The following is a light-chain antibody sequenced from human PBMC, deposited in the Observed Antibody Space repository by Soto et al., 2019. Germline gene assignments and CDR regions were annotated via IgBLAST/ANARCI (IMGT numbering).Light chain of an antibody. CDR3: QQYNSWTLIS. CDR2: AAS. V-gene: IGKV3-15*01. J-gene: IGKJ5*01. Sequence: MRQSPATVSVSPGERGTLSCGASQSISGNRAWYQQKPGQAPRLLIYAASIRASGIPARFSGTGFGREFTLSISSLQSEDSAVYYCQQYNSWTLISFGQGTRLEIK. CDR1: QSISGN.